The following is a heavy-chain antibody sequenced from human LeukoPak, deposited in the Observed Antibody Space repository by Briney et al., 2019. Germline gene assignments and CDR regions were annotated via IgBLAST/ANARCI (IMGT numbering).Heavy chain of an antibody. J-gene: IGHJ5*02. CDR3: ARHDRGGSVEFDP. V-gene: IGHV4-39*01. CDR2: IYYSGST. D-gene: IGHD6-19*01. CDR1: GFSISSSSYY. Sequence: PSETLSLTCTVSGFSISSSSYYWGWIRQPPGKGLVWIVSIYYSGSTYYNSSLNSPATISVNTSKNQFFLKLSSVTAADTAVYYCARHDRGGSVEFDPWGQGTLVTVSS.